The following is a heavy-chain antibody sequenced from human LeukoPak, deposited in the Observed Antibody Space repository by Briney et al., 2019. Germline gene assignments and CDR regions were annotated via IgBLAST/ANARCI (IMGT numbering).Heavy chain of an antibody. Sequence: SVKVSCKASGGTFSSYAISWVRQAPGQGLEWMGGIIPIFGTANYAQKFQGRVTITTDESTSTAYMELSSLRSEDTAVYYCAGGYCSGGSCYSFPEYYYYYYMGVWGKGTTVTVSS. CDR1: GGTFSSYA. V-gene: IGHV1-69*05. J-gene: IGHJ6*03. D-gene: IGHD2-15*01. CDR2: IIPIFGTA. CDR3: AGGYCSGGSCYSFPEYYYYYYMGV.